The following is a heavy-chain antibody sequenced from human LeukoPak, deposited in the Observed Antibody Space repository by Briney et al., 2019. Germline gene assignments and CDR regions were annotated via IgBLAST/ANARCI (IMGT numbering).Heavy chain of an antibody. J-gene: IGHJ4*01. Sequence: PGGSPRLSCAASGFTVSTNYMSWVRQAPGKGLEWVSLIYADGSTFYADSVKGRFTISRDSSKNTLCLQMNILRAEDTAVYYCARDIPSRYWGHGTLVTVSS. D-gene: IGHD2-21*01. CDR1: GFTVSTNY. CDR3: ARDIPSRY. V-gene: IGHV3-66*01. CDR2: IYADGST.